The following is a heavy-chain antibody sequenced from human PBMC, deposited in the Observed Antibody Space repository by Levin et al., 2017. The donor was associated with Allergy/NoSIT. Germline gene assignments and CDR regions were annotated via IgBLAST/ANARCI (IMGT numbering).Heavy chain of an antibody. Sequence: GESLKISCAASGFTFSSYGMHWVRQAPGKGLEWVAVISYDGSNKYYADSVKGRFTISRDNSKNTLYLQMNSLRAEDTAVYYCAKHSSGAYYFDYWGQGTLVTVSS. J-gene: IGHJ4*02. D-gene: IGHD6-19*01. V-gene: IGHV3-30*18. CDR2: ISYDGSNK. CDR3: AKHSSGAYYFDY. CDR1: GFTFSSYG.